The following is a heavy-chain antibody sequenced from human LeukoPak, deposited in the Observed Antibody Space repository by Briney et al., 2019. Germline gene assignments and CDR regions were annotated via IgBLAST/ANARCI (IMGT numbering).Heavy chain of an antibody. V-gene: IGHV4-39*01. CDR2: IYYSGST. D-gene: IGHD6-13*01. J-gene: IGHJ4*02. CDR1: GGSISSYY. Sequence: SETLSLTCTVSGGSISSYYWGWIRQPPGKGLEWIGSIYYSGSTYYNPSLKSRVTISVDTSKNQFSLKLSSVTAADTAVYYCARLRIAAAGVGVVDYWGQGTLVTVSS. CDR3: ARLRIAAAGVGVVDY.